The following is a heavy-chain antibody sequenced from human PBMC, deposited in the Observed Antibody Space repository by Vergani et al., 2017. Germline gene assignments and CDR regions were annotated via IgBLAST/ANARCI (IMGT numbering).Heavy chain of an antibody. CDR1: GGSISSYY. J-gene: IGHJ5*02. CDR2: IHYSGST. D-gene: IGHD3-10*01. Sequence: QVQLQESGPGLVKPSETLSLTCTVSGGSISSYYWSWIRQPPGKGLEWIGYIHYSGSTNYNPSLKSRVTISVDTAKNQFSLKLSSVTAADTAVYYCARDRITMVRGVIIHNWFDPWGQGTLVTVSS. V-gene: IGHV4-59*01. CDR3: ARDRITMVRGVIIHNWFDP.